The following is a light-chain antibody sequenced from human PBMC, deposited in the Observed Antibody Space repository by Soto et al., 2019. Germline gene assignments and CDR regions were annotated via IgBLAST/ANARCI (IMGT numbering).Light chain of an antibody. CDR1: SSNIGGGYD. CDR3: QSYDSSLSAWV. V-gene: IGLV1-40*01. J-gene: IGLJ3*02. CDR2: GNI. Sequence: QSVLTQPPSVSGAPGQRITISCTGSSSNIGGGYDVHWYQQLPGTAPKLLVYGNINRPSRVPDRFSGSKSDTSASLVITGLQAEDEADYYCQSYDSSLSAWVFGGGTKLTVL.